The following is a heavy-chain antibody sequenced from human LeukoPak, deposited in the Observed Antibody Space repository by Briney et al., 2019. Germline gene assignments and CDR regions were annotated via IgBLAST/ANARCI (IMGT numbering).Heavy chain of an antibody. J-gene: IGHJ3*02. V-gene: IGHV3-48*04. D-gene: IGHD2-21*02. CDR1: GFTFSSYS. CDR2: ISSSSSTI. Sequence: PGGSLRLSCAASGFTFSSYSMNWVRQAPGKGLEWVSYISSSSSTIYYADSVKGRFTISRDNAKNSLYLQMNSLRAKDTALYYCAKDIDGTAYDAFDIWGQGTLDTVSS. CDR3: AKDIDGTAYDAFDI.